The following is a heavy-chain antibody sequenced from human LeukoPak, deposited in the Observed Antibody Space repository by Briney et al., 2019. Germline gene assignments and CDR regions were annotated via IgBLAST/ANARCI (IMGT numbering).Heavy chain of an antibody. Sequence: PSQTLSLTCTVSGGSISSGGYYWSWIRQHPGKGLEWIGYIYYSGSTYYNPSLKSRVTITVDTSKNQFSLKLSSVTAADTAVYNCARGDENWFDPWGQGTLVTVSS. CDR3: ARGDENWFDP. CDR1: GGSISSGGYY. CDR2: IYYSGST. J-gene: IGHJ5*02. V-gene: IGHV4-31*03.